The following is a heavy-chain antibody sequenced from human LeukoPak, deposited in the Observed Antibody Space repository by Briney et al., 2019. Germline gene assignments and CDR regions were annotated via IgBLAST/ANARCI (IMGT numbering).Heavy chain of an antibody. V-gene: IGHV4-34*01. D-gene: IGHD6-6*01. J-gene: IGHJ3*02. CDR1: GGSFSGYY. Sequence: SETLSLTCAVYGGSFSGYYWSWIRQPPGKGLEWIGEINHSGSTNYNPSLKSRVTISVDKSKNQFSLKLSSVTAADTAVYYCARGDSSYDAFDIWGQGTMVTVSS. CDR2: INHSGST. CDR3: ARGDSSYDAFDI.